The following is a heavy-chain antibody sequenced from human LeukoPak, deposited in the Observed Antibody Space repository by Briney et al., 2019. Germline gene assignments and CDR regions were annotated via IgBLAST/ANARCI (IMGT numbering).Heavy chain of an antibody. CDR2: IIPIFGTA. CDR1: GGTFSSYA. Sequence: ASVKVSCKASGGTFSSYAISWVRQAPGQGLEWMGGIIPIFGTANYAQKFQGRVTITADKSTSTAYMELSSLRSEDTAVYYCASTPSPDIVVVVAGGYYYYYMDVWGKGTTVTVSS. CDR3: ASTPSPDIVVVVAGGYYYYYMDV. D-gene: IGHD2-15*01. V-gene: IGHV1-69*06. J-gene: IGHJ6*03.